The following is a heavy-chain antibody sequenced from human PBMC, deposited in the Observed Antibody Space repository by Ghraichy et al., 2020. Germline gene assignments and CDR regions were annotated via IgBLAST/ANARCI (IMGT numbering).Heavy chain of an antibody. CDR1: GFTFSSYA. CDR3: ARERASSGWYGHYFDY. CDR2: ISYDGSNK. Sequence: GESLNISCAASGFTFSSYAMHWVRQAPGKGLEWVAVISYDGSNKYYADSVKGRFTISRDNSKNTLYLQMNSLRAEDTAVYYCARERASSGWYGHYFDYWGQGTLVTVSS. J-gene: IGHJ4*02. D-gene: IGHD6-19*01. V-gene: IGHV3-30-3*01.